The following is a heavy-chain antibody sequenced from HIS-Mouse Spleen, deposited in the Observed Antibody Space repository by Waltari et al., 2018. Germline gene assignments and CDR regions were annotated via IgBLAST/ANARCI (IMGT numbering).Heavy chain of an antibody. Sequence: QLQLQESCPGLVKPSETLSLTCPVSGGSISSSSYYWGWIRQPPGKGLEWIGRIYYSGSTYYNPSLKSRVTISVDTSKNQFSLKLSSVTAADTAVYYCAREIPYSSSWYDWYFDLWGRGTLVTVSS. CDR3: AREIPYSSSWYDWYFDL. CDR2: IYYSGST. V-gene: IGHV4-39*07. J-gene: IGHJ2*01. D-gene: IGHD6-13*01. CDR1: GGSISSSSYY.